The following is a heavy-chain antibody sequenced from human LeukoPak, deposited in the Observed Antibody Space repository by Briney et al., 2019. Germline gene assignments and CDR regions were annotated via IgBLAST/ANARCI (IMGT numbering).Heavy chain of an antibody. Sequence: GESLKISCKGSGYSFTSYWIGWVRQMPGKGLEWMGIIYPGDSDTRYSPSFQGQVTISADKSISTAYLQWSSLIASDTAKYYCARRGYSYGPGGGLDFWGQGNLVNVSS. V-gene: IGHV5-51*01. D-gene: IGHD5-18*01. CDR1: GYSFTSYW. J-gene: IGHJ4*02. CDR3: ARRGYSYGPGGGLDF. CDR2: IYPGDSDT.